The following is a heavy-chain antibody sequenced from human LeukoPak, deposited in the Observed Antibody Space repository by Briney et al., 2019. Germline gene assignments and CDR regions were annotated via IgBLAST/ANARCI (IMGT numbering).Heavy chain of an antibody. CDR2: IYNTGST. CDR3: VRDGRFCRGATCPDSF. D-gene: IGHD2-15*01. Sequence: PSETLSLTCTVSSGSIRSGGYYWTWIRQQPGKGLEWIGYIYNTGSTYYNPSLQSRVTISVDTSENQFSLNLRSVTAADTAVYYWVRDGRFCRGATCPDSFWGQEPLVTVPS. V-gene: IGHV4-31*03. CDR1: SGSIRSGGYY. J-gene: IGHJ4*02.